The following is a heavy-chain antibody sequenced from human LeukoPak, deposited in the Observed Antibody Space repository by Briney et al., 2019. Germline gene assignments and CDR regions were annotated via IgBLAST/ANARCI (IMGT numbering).Heavy chain of an antibody. D-gene: IGHD3/OR15-3a*01. CDR2: ISGSGSNT. V-gene: IGHV3-23*01. J-gene: IGHJ4*02. Sequence: GGSLRLSCAASGFTFSSYWMSWVRQAPGKGLEWVSVISGSGSNTYYADSVKGRFTISRDNSKNTLYLQMNSLRAEDTAVYYCAKVVDFWTGLNYFDYWGQGTLVTVSS. CDR1: GFTFSSYW. CDR3: AKVVDFWTGLNYFDY.